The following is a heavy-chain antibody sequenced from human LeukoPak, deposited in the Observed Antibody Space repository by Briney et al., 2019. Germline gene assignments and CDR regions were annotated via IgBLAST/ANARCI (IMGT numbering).Heavy chain of an antibody. Sequence: ASVKVSCKVSGYTLTELSMHWVRQAPGNGLVWMGGFDPEDGETIYAQKFQGRVTMTEDTSTDAAYMELSSLRSEDTAVYYCATGPRYFDWLDWDWGQGTLVTVSS. CDR2: FDPEDGET. V-gene: IGHV1-24*01. CDR3: ATGPRYFDWLDWD. J-gene: IGHJ4*02. D-gene: IGHD3-9*01. CDR1: GYTLTELS.